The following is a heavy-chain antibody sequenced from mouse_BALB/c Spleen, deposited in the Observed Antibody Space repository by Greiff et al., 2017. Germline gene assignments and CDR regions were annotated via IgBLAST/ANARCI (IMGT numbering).Heavy chain of an antibody. V-gene: IGHV5-12-1*01. CDR1: GFAFSSYD. J-gene: IGHJ2*01. CDR3: ARHVPSYYYGSSYFFDY. D-gene: IGHD1-1*01. Sequence: EVHLVESGGGLVKPGGSLKLSCAASGFAFSSYDMSWVRQTPEKRLEWVAYISSGGGSTYYPDTVKGRFTISRDNAKNTLYLQMSSLKSEDTAMYYCARHVPSYYYGSSYFFDYWGQGTTLTVSS. CDR2: ISSGGGST.